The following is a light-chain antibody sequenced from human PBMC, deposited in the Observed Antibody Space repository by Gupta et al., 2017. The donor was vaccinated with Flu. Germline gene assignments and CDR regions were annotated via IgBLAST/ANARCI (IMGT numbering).Light chain of an antibody. CDR3: QQRSYSPPYT. Sequence: ASLPLASVERAATTCWASQNVSNYLAWYHQKHAQAPPMLIYDAATRVTGSVPRFIGGGAGTKYSITISSLESEEFAVNYCQQRSYSPPYTFGQGTKVQIK. V-gene: IGKV3-11*01. J-gene: IGKJ2*01. CDR2: DAA. CDR1: QNVSNY.